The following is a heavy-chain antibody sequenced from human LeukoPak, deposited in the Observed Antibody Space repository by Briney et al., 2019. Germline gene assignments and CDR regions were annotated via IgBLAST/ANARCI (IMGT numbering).Heavy chain of an antibody. Sequence: ASVKVSCKASGYTFTGYYMHWVRQAPGQGLEWMGWINPNSGGTNYAQKFQGRVTMTRDTSISTAYMELSRLRSDDTAVYYCARVADSSSWYGGGSDYWGQGTLVTVSP. J-gene: IGHJ4*02. CDR3: ARVADSSSWYGGGSDY. CDR2: INPNSGGT. CDR1: GYTFTGYY. D-gene: IGHD6-13*01. V-gene: IGHV1-2*02.